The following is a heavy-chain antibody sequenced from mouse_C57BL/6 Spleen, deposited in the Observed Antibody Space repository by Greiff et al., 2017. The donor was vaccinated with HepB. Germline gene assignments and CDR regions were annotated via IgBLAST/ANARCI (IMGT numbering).Heavy chain of an antibody. D-gene: IGHD1-1*01. CDR3: ARYNLYYGSSYWYFDV. CDR2: IRNKANGYTT. CDR1: GFTFTDYY. Sequence: EVQGVESGGGLVQPGGSLSLSCAASGFTFTDYYMSWVRQPPGKALEWLGFIRNKANGYTTEYSASVKGRFTISRDNSQSILYLQMNALRAEDSATYYCARYNLYYGSSYWYFDVWGTGTTVTVSS. V-gene: IGHV7-3*01. J-gene: IGHJ1*03.